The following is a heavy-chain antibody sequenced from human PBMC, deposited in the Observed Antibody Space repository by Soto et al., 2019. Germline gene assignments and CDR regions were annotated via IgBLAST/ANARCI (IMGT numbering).Heavy chain of an antibody. Sequence: QVQLVQSGGEVKKPGASVKLSCTASGYTFTSYGIIWVRQAPGQGLEWMGWISAYNGTTNYAQNVQGSVTMTTAKSTRTAYMDLRSLRSADTAVYYCARVGDVNYYHGMDVWVQWTTVTVSS. CDR3: ARVGDVNYYHGMDV. CDR1: GYTFTSYG. J-gene: IGHJ6*02. V-gene: IGHV1-18*01. CDR2: ISAYNGTT.